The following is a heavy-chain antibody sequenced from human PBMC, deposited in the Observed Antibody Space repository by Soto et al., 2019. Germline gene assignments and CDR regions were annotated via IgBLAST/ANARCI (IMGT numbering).Heavy chain of an antibody. Sequence: EVQLVESGGGLVQPGGSLRLSCAASGFTFSSYWMSWVRQAPGKGLEWVANIKQDGSEKYYVDSVKGRFTISRDNAKNSLYLQMNSLRADDTAVYYCARDRVSTDIVVVLAATPNVHDYWGQGTLVTVSS. CDR2: IKQDGSEK. CDR1: GFTFSSYW. J-gene: IGHJ4*02. CDR3: ARDRVSTDIVVVLAATPNVHDY. V-gene: IGHV3-7*01. D-gene: IGHD2-15*01.